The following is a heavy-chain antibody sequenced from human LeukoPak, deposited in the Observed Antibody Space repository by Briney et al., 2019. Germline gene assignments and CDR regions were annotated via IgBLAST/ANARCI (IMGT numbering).Heavy chain of an antibody. J-gene: IGHJ4*02. D-gene: IGHD3-22*01. CDR3: AKVERSGYYYTLYYFDY. Sequence: GSLRLSCAASGFTFSSYALNWVRQAPGKELQWVSAISGSGGNIYYADSVKGRFTISRDNSKNTLYLQMNSLRAEDTALYYCAKVERSGYYYTLYYFDYSGQGTLVTVSS. CDR2: ISGSGGNI. V-gene: IGHV3-23*01. CDR1: GFTFSSYA.